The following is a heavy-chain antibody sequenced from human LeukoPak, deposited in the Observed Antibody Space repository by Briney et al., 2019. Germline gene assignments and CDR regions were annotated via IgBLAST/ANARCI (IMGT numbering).Heavy chain of an antibody. CDR2: IYYSGST. V-gene: IGHV4-59*11. CDR1: GGSISSHY. D-gene: IGHD3-3*01. J-gene: IGHJ6*03. CDR3: ARVIRFLEWLLYPPYYYYYMDV. Sequence: SETLSLTCTVSGGSISSHYWSWIRQPPGKGLEWIGYIYYSGSTNYNPSLKSRVTISVDTSKNQFSLKPSSVTAADTAVYYCARVIRFLEWLLYPPYYYYYMDVWGKGTTVTVSS.